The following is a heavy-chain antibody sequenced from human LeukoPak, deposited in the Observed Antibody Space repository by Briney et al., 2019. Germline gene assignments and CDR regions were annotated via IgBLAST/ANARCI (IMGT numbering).Heavy chain of an antibody. V-gene: IGHV3-21*01. CDR2: ISSRSSYM. J-gene: IGHJ3*02. Sequence: GGSLRLPCAATGFNFGVYNMNWVRQAPGKGLEWVSSISSRSSYMDYIDSVRGRFTVSGDNAQDTLYLQMTGLRVEDTAVYYCARESNFAVSFDIWGQGTMVTVSS. D-gene: IGHD2/OR15-2a*01. CDR1: GFNFGVYN. CDR3: ARESNFAVSFDI.